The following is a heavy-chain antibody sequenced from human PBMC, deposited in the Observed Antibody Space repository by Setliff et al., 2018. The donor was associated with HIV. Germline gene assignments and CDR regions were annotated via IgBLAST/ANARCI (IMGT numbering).Heavy chain of an antibody. Sequence: SETLSLTCAVSGYSISSGYYWGWIRQPPGKGLEWIGGIYHSWNTYYNPSLKSRVTISVDTSKNQFSLKLSSVTAADTAVYYCARSVAGTLVWSLWGQGTLVTVSS. D-gene: IGHD6-13*01. V-gene: IGHV4-38-2*01. CDR3: ARSVAGTLVWSL. CDR1: GYSISSGYY. CDR2: IYHSWNT. J-gene: IGHJ4*02.